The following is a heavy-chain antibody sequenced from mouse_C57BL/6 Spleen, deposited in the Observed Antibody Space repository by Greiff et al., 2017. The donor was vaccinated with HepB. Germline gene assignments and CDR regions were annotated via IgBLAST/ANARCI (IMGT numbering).Heavy chain of an antibody. Sequence: QVQLQQPGAELVKPGASVKLSCKASGYTFTSYWMQWVKQRPGQGLEWIGEIDPSDSYTNYYQKFKGKATLTVDTSSSTAYMQLSSLTSEDSAVYYCASWLYWGQGTTLTVSS. CDR2: IDPSDSYT. J-gene: IGHJ2*01. CDR1: GYTFTSYW. V-gene: IGHV1-50*01. CDR3: ASWLY.